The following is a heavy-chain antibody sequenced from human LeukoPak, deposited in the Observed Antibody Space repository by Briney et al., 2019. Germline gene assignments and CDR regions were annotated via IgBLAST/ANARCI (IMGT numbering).Heavy chain of an antibody. CDR1: GFTFSSYS. D-gene: IGHD3-10*01. Sequence: GGSLRLSCAASGFTFSSYSMSWVRQAPGKGLEWVSSITSNSSYIYYADSVKGRFTISRDNAKNSLYLQMNSLRAEDTAVYYCARDLSLDYYGSGSLNYWGQGTLVTVSS. V-gene: IGHV3-21*01. J-gene: IGHJ4*02. CDR2: ITSNSSYI. CDR3: ARDLSLDYYGSGSLNY.